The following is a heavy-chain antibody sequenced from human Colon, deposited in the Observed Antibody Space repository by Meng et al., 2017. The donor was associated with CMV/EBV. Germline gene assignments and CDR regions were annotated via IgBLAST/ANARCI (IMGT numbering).Heavy chain of an antibody. V-gene: IGHV3-9*01. CDR2: ITWNSDMI. CDR3: ARVAAHYYYGMDV. J-gene: IGHJ6*02. Sequence: SLKISCAASGFTFDDYAMHWVRQAPGKGLEWISGITWNSDMIGYADSVKGRFTISRDNAKNSLYLQMNSLRAEDTAVYYCARVAAHYYYGMDVWGQGTTVTVSS. CDR1: GFTFDDYA. D-gene: IGHD6-13*01.